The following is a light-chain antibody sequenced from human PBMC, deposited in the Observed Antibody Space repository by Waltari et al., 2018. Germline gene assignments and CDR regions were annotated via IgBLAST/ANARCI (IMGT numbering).Light chain of an antibody. J-gene: IGKJ1*01. CDR1: QGISTY. Sequence: DIQMTQSPSSLSASAGDRVTITCRASQGISTYLNWYQQKPGKAPKRLIYAASSLESGVPSRFSCSGSGTDFTLTISSLQPEDFATYYCLQYNSNPRTFGQGTKVEIK. CDR3: LQYNSNPRT. CDR2: AAS. V-gene: IGKV1-17*01.